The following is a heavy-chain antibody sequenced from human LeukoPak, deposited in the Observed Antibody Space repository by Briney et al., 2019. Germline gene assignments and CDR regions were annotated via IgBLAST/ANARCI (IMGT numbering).Heavy chain of an antibody. D-gene: IGHD3-22*01. Sequence: GGSLRLSCAASGFIFSNYWMHWVRQAPGKGLVWVSRIKTDGSIISYADSVKGRFTISRDNSKNTLYLQVNSLRADDTAVYYCAKPLHYYYSNAAWYFDLWGRGTLVTVSS. CDR3: AKPLHYYYSNAAWYFDL. V-gene: IGHV3-74*01. CDR2: IKTDGSII. CDR1: GFIFSNYW. J-gene: IGHJ2*01.